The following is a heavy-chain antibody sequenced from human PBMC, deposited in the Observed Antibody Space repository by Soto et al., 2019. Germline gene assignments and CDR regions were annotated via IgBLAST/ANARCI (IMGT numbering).Heavy chain of an antibody. CDR3: ARGEDSGSYYNL. D-gene: IGHD3-10*01. J-gene: IGHJ5*02. Sequence: SETLSLTCAVSGGSISSGGYSGSWIRQPPGRGLEWIGYVYYSGTTNYNPSLKSRVTISVDRSKNQLSLKLTSVTAADTAVYYCARGEDSGSYYNLWGQGTLVPVSS. V-gene: IGHV4-30-2*01. CDR2: VYYSGTT. CDR1: GGSISSGGYS.